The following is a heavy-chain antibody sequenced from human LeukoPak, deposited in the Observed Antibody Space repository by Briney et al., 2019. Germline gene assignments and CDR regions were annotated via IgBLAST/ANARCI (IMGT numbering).Heavy chain of an antibody. J-gene: IGHJ6*02. CDR2: ISSSGSTI. D-gene: IGHD2-2*02. V-gene: IGHV3-11*01. CDR1: GFTFSDYY. Sequence: PGGSLRLSCAASGFTFSDYYMSWIRQAPGKGLEWVSYISSSGSTIYYADSVKGRFTISRDNAKNSLYLQMNSLRAEDTAVYYCAREDGVPAAIRGAPYYYYYYGMDVWGQGTTVTVSS. CDR3: AREDGVPAAIRGAPYYYYYYGMDV.